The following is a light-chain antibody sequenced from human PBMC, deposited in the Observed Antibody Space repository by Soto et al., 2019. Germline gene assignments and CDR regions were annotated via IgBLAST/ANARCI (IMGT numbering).Light chain of an antibody. Sequence: EIVLTQSPATLSVSPWERATLSGTASQSVSSNLAWYQQKPGQAPRLLIYGASTRATGIPARFSGSGSGTEFTLTISSLQSEDFAVYYCQQYNNWPPITFGQGTRLEIK. V-gene: IGKV3-15*01. CDR1: QSVSSN. CDR2: GAS. J-gene: IGKJ5*01. CDR3: QQYNNWPPIT.